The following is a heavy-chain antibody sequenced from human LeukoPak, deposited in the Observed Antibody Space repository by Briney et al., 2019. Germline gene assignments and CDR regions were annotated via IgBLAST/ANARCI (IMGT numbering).Heavy chain of an antibody. CDR1: GVTVSSNY. CDR2: IYSGGST. CDR3: ARVPYYYDSIGDY. D-gene: IGHD3-22*01. Sequence: PGGSLRLSCTAYGVTVSSNYMSWVRQAPGKGLEWVSVIYSGGSTYYADSVKGRFTISRDNSKNTLYLQMNSLRAEDTAVYYCARVPYYYDSIGDYWGQGTLVTVSS. V-gene: IGHV3-53*01. J-gene: IGHJ4*02.